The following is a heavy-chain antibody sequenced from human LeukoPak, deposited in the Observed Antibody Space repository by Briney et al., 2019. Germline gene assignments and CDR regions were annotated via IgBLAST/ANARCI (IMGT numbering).Heavy chain of an antibody. V-gene: IGHV3-9*01. CDR2: ISWNSGRI. J-gene: IGHJ2*01. D-gene: IGHD1-26*01. CDR1: GFTFDDYA. Sequence: PGGSLRLSCAASGFTFDDYAMHWVRQAPGKGLEWVSGISWNSGRIGYADSVKGRFTISRDNAKNSLYLQMNSLRAEDTAVYYCVTTWGAHYWYFDLWGRGALVTVSS. CDR3: VTTWGAHYWYFDL.